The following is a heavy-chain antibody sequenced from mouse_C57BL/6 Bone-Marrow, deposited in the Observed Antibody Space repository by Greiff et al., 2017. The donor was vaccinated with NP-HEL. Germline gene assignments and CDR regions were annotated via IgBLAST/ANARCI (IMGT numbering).Heavy chain of an antibody. CDR2: INPSSGYT. CDR3: ARRGYSSGYWFAY. J-gene: IGHJ3*01. D-gene: IGHD3-2*02. V-gene: IGHV1-7*01. Sequence: VQRVESGAELAKPGASVKLSCKASGYTFTSYWMHWVKQRPGQGLEWIGYINPSSGYTKSNQKFKDKATLTADKSSSTAYMQLSSLTYEDSAVYYCARRGYSSGYWFAYWGQGTLVTVSA. CDR1: GYTFTSYW.